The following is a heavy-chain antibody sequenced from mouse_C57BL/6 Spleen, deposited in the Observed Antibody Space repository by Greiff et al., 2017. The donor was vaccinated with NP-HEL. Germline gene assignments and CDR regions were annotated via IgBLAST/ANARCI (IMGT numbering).Heavy chain of an antibody. CDR2: IYPRSGNT. Sequence: QVQLQQSGAELARPGASVKLSCKASGYTFTSYGISWVKQRTGQGLEWIGEIYPRSGNTYYNEKFKGKATLTADKSSSTAYMELRSLTSEDSAVYFCARSYDYGSSYYAMDYWGQGTSVTVSS. D-gene: IGHD1-1*01. V-gene: IGHV1-81*01. CDR3: ARSYDYGSSYYAMDY. J-gene: IGHJ4*01. CDR1: GYTFTSYG.